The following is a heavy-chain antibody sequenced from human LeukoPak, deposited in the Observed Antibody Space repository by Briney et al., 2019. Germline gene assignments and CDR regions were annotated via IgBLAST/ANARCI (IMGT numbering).Heavy chain of an antibody. J-gene: IGHJ4*02. V-gene: IGHV3-11*01. CDR2: ISISGSTI. CDR3: ARSSGFVVTTARYFDY. Sequence: GGSLRLSCAASGFTFSDYYMSWIRQAPGKGLEWVSYISISGSTIYYAGSVKGRFTISRDNAKNSLYLQMNSLRAEDTAVYYCARSSGFVVTTARYFDYWGQGTLVSVSS. D-gene: IGHD4-17*01. CDR1: GFTFSDYY.